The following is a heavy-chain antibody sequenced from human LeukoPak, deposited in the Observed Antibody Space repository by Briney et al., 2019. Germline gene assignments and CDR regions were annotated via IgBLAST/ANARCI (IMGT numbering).Heavy chain of an antibody. Sequence: GGSLRLSCAASGFTFSSYAMHWVRQAPGKGLEWVAVISYDGSNKYYADSVKGRFTISRDNSKNTLYLQMNSLRAEDTAVYYCARVASGSFLTSDAFDFWGQGTMVTVSS. CDR1: GFTFSSYA. V-gene: IGHV3-30*04. CDR3: ARVASGSFLTSDAFDF. D-gene: IGHD1-26*01. CDR2: ISYDGSNK. J-gene: IGHJ3*01.